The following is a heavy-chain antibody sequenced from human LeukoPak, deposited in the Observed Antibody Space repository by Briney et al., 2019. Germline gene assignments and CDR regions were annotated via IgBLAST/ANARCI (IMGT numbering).Heavy chain of an antibody. Sequence: GGSLRLSCAASGFTFSSYAMSWVRQAPGKGLGWVSAISGSGGSTYYADSVKGRFTISRDNSKNTLYLQMNSLRAEDTAVYYCAKGEYSSGWPIYYYYYGMDVWGQGTTVTVSS. CDR2: ISGSGGST. J-gene: IGHJ6*02. CDR3: AKGEYSSGWPIYYYYYGMDV. CDR1: GFTFSSYA. V-gene: IGHV3-23*01. D-gene: IGHD6-19*01.